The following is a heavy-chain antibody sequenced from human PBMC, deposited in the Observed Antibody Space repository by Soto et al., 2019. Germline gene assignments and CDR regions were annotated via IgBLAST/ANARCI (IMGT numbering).Heavy chain of an antibody. CDR3: ARAFYGDYGAYYYCMDF. J-gene: IGHJ6*04. CDR2: IYHSGTT. Sequence: SETLSLTCAVSRYSIGSASFWGWIRQPPGKGLEWIGNIYHSGTTYYNPSLESRVTISVDTSNNQFSLKLNSVTAADTAVYYCARAFYGDYGAYYYCMDFWGKGTTVTVS. CDR1: RYSIGSASF. V-gene: IGHV4-38-2*01. D-gene: IGHD4-17*01.